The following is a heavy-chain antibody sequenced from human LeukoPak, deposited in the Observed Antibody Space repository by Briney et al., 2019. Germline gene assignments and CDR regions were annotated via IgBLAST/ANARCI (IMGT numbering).Heavy chain of an antibody. CDR1: GYTFTSYG. Sequence: ASVKVSCKASGYTFTSYGISWVRQAPGQGLEWMGWISAYNGNTNYAQKLEGRVTMTTDTSTSTAYMELRSLRSDDTAVYYCARVPPDSSSWYTAGDYYYMDVWGKGTTVTVSS. V-gene: IGHV1-18*01. CDR2: ISAYNGNT. J-gene: IGHJ6*03. D-gene: IGHD6-13*01. CDR3: ARVPPDSSSWYTAGDYYYMDV.